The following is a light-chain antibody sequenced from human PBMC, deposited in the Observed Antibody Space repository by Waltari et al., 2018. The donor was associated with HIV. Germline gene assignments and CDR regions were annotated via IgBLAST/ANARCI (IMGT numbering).Light chain of an antibody. CDR2: RDN. V-gene: IGLV3-9*01. Sequence: SYELTQPLSVSVALGQTARITCGGNNIGSKNVHWYQRKPGQAPVLVIYRDNNRPSGIPERCSGSNSGNTATLTISRAQAGDEGDYYCQVWDSSTAIFGGGTKLAVL. CDR3: QVWDSSTAI. CDR1: NIGSKN. J-gene: IGLJ2*01.